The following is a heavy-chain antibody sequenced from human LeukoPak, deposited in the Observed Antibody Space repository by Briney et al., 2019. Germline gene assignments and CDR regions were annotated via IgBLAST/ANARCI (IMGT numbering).Heavy chain of an antibody. CDR3: ARPNWNDARLGXFDI. J-gene: IGHJ3*02. V-gene: IGHV4-39*07. CDR2: IYYSGST. Sequence: TPSETLSLTCTVSDGSISSSSYYWGWIRQPPGKGLEWIGSIYYSGSTYYNPSLKSRVTISVDTSKNQFSLKLSSVTAADTAVYXXARPNWNDARLGXFDIWGQGTMVTVSS. CDR1: DGSISSSSYY. D-gene: IGHD1-1*01.